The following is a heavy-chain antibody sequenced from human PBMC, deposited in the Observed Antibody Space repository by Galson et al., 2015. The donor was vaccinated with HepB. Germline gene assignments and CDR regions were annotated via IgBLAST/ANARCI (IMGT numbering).Heavy chain of an antibody. V-gene: IGHV1-2*02. CDR2: INPNSGGT. D-gene: IGHD2-8*01. CDR3: ARGGDIVLMVYAISPALDY. Sequence: SVKVSCKASGYTFTGYYMHWVRQAPGQGLEWMGWINPNSGGTNYAQKFQGRVTMTRDTSISTAYMELSRLRSDDTAVYYCARGGDIVLMVYAISPALDYWGQGTLVTVSS. J-gene: IGHJ4*02. CDR1: GYTFTGYY.